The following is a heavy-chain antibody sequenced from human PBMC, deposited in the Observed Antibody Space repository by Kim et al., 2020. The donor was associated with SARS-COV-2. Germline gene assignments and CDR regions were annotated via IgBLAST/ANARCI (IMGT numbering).Heavy chain of an antibody. J-gene: IGHJ3*02. V-gene: IGHV3-33*01. CDR3: ARAPPNYYDSSGYYYYDAFDI. Sequence: GGSLRLSCAASGFTFSSYGMHWVRQAPGKGLEWVAVIWYDGSNKYYADSVKGRFTISRDNSKNTLYLQMNSLRAEDTAVYYCARAPPNYYDSSGYYYYDAFDIWGQGTMVTVSS. CDR2: IWYDGSNK. D-gene: IGHD3-22*01. CDR1: GFTFSSYG.